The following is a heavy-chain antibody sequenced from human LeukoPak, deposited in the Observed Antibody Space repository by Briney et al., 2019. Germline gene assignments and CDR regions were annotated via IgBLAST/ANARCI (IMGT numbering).Heavy chain of an antibody. Sequence: GGSLRLSCAASGFTFSSYAMSWVRQAPGKGLEWVSAISGSGGSTYYAGSVKGRFTISRDNSKNTLYLQMNSLRAEDTAVYYCAKEIVRSGSYYNAENWFDPWGQGTLVTVSS. CDR1: GFTFSSYA. J-gene: IGHJ5*02. CDR3: AKEIVRSGSYYNAENWFDP. V-gene: IGHV3-23*01. D-gene: IGHD3-10*01. CDR2: ISGSGGST.